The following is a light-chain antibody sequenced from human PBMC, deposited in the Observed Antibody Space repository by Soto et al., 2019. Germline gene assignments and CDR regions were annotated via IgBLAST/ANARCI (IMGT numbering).Light chain of an antibody. Sequence: QSALTQPPSASGSPGQSVTISCTGANSDVGSYNFVSWYQQHPGKAPKLMIYEVNKRPSGVPDRFSGSKSGNTASLTISGLQAEDEAEYYCSSYAGTNTRYLFGSGTRSPS. CDR3: SSYAGTNTRYL. V-gene: IGLV2-8*01. J-gene: IGLJ1*01. CDR2: EVN. CDR1: NSDVGSYNF.